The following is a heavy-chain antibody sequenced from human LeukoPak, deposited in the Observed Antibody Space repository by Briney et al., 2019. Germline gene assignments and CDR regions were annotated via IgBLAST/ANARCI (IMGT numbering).Heavy chain of an antibody. J-gene: IGHJ3*02. CDR3: ARDCYDYIWGSYPSHGYAFDI. CDR1: GGSISSYY. D-gene: IGHD3-16*02. CDR2: IYYSGST. Sequence: PSETLSLTRTVSGGSISSYYWSWIRQPPGKGLEWIGYIYYSGSTNYNLSLKSRVTISVDTSKNQFSLKLSSVTAADTAVYYCARDCYDYIWGSYPSHGYAFDIWGQGTMVTVSS. V-gene: IGHV4-59*01.